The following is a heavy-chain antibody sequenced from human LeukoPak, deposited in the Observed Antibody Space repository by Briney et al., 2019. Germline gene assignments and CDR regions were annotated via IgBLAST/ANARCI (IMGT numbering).Heavy chain of an antibody. D-gene: IGHD2-21*02. J-gene: IGHJ3*02. Sequence: SVKVSCKASGGTFSSYAISWVRQAPGQGLEWMGRIIPIFGIANYAQKFQGRVTITADKSTSTAYMELSSLRSEDTAMYYCAKKSSVVVTAGDAFDIWGQGTMVTVSS. CDR1: GGTFSSYA. CDR3: AKKSSVVVTAGDAFDI. CDR2: IIPIFGIA. V-gene: IGHV1-69*04.